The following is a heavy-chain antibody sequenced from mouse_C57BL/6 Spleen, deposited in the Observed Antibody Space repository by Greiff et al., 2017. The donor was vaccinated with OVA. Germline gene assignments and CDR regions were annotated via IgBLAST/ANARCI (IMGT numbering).Heavy chain of an antibody. J-gene: IGHJ3*01. Sequence: EVKLQESGPGLVKPSQSLSLTCSVTGYSITSGYYWNWIRQFPGNKLEWMGYISYDGSNNYNPSLKNRISITRDTSKNQFFLKLKSVTTEDTATYYCAREGPGSGFAYWGQGTLVTVSA. CDR1: GYSITSGYY. V-gene: IGHV3-6*01. CDR2: ISYDGSN. CDR3: AREGPGSGFAY.